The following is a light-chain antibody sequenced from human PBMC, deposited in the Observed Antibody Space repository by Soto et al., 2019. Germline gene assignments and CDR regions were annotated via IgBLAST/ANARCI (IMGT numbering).Light chain of an antibody. CDR1: QSLNSD. V-gene: IGKV3-15*01. J-gene: IGKJ4*01. CDR2: GAS. Sequence: ETVMTQSPGTLSMSPEERATLSCRASQSLNSDLAWYQQKPGQAPRLLIYGASTRATGIPGRFSGSGSGTEFTLTISSLQSEDFALYYCQQYNSWPLTFGGGTKVDIK. CDR3: QQYNSWPLT.